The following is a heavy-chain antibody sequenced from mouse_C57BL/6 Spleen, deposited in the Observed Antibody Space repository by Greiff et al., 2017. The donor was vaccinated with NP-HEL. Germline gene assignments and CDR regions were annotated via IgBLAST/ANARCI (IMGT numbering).Heavy chain of an antibody. V-gene: IGHV1-81*01. D-gene: IGHD2-4*01. CDR3: ARRADYDGDFDY. CDR2: IYPRSGNT. CDR1: GYTFTSYG. Sequence: VKLQQSGAELARPGASVKLSCKASGYTFTSYGISWVKQRTGQGLEWIGEIYPRSGNTYYNEKFKGKATLTADKSSSTAYMELRSLTSEDSAVYFCARRADYDGDFDYWGQGTTLTVSS. J-gene: IGHJ2*01.